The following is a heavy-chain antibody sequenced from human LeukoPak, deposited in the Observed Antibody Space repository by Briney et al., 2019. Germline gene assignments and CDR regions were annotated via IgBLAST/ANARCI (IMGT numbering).Heavy chain of an antibody. CDR2: IKEDGSDK. J-gene: IGHJ4*02. CDR1: GFTFSTYW. Sequence: GGSLRLSCAASGFTFSTYWMTWVRQAPGKGLEWVANIKEDGSDKYYVDSVKGRFTISRDNARNSLYLQMNNLRAEDTAVYYCARDVGYFRFDYWGQGTLVTVSS. V-gene: IGHV3-7*01. D-gene: IGHD5-18*01. CDR3: ARDVGYFRFDY.